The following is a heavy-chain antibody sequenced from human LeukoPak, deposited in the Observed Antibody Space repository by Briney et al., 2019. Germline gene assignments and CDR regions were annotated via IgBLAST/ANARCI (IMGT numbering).Heavy chain of an antibody. CDR3: AKHGSGSCFDY. J-gene: IGHJ4*02. Sequence: GRSLRLSCAASGITFSSYGMHWVRQAPGKGLEWVAVTSYDGSNKYYADSVKGRFTISRDNSKNTLYLQMNSLRGEDTAVYYCAKHGSGSCFDYWGPGTLVTVSS. CDR1: GITFSSYG. V-gene: IGHV3-30*18. D-gene: IGHD1-26*01. CDR2: TSYDGSNK.